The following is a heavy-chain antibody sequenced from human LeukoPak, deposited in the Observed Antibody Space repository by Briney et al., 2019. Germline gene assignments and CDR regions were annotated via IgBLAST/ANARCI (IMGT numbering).Heavy chain of an antibody. CDR2: INPNSGGT. D-gene: IGHD1-26*01. J-gene: IGHJ3*02. CDR3: AREGDQSGSYGDDAFDI. Sequence: ASVKVTFKASGYTFTGYYMHLVRQAPGQGLEWKGWINPNSGGTNYTQKFQGRVTMTRDTSISTAYMELSRLRSDDTAVYYCAREGDQSGSYGDDAFDIWGQGTMVTVSS. V-gene: IGHV1-2*02. CDR1: GYTFTGYY.